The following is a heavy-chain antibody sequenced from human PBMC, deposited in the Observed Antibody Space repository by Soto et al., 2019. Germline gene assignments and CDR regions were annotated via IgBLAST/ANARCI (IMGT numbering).Heavy chain of an antibody. V-gene: IGHV1-8*01. CDR2: MNPNSGNT. CDR1: GYTXTIYD. Sequence: GASVKVXCKASGYTXTIYDINWVRQATGQGLEWMGWMNPNSGNTGYAQKFQGRVTMTRNTSISTAYMELSSLRSEDTAVYYCAREGIPIVYWGQGTLVTVSS. D-gene: IGHD6-13*01. CDR3: AREGIPIVY. J-gene: IGHJ4*02.